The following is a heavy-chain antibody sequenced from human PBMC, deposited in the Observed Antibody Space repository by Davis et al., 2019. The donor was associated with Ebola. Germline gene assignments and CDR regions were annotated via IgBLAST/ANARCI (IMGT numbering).Heavy chain of an antibody. CDR1: GFTFSSYA. D-gene: IGHD1-26*01. V-gene: IGHV3-64*01. CDR2: ISSNGGST. Sequence: GESLKISCAASGFTFSSYAMHWVRQAPGKGLEYVSAISSNGGSTYYANSVKGRFTISRDNSKNTLYLQMGSLRAEDMAVYYCARDSGSYPEVHPIDYWGQGTLVTVSS. J-gene: IGHJ4*02. CDR3: ARDSGSYPEVHPIDY.